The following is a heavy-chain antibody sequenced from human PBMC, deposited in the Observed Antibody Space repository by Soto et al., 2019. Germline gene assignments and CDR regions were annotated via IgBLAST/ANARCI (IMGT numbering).Heavy chain of an antibody. D-gene: IGHD6-6*01. CDR1: GFTFSSYA. CDR2: ISGSDDST. CDR3: AKRSGSSTFDY. Sequence: LRLSCAASGFTFSSYAMSWVRQAPGKGLEWVSVISGSDDSTYYADSVKGRFTISRDNSKNTLYLQMNSLRAEDTAVYYCAKRSGSSTFDYWGQGTLVTVSS. V-gene: IGHV3-23*01. J-gene: IGHJ4*02.